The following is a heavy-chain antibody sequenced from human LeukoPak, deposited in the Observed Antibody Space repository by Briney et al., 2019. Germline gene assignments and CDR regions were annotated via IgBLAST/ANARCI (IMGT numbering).Heavy chain of an antibody. D-gene: IGHD5-12*01. CDR1: GYTFTGYY. Sequence: SVKVSCKASGYTFTGYYMHWVRQAPGQGLEWMGWINPNSGGTNYAQKFQGRVTMTRDTSISTAYMELSRLRSDDTAVYYCARVLNGKVATAPLGYWGQGTLVTVSS. V-gene: IGHV1-2*02. J-gene: IGHJ4*02. CDR2: INPNSGGT. CDR3: ARVLNGKVATAPLGY.